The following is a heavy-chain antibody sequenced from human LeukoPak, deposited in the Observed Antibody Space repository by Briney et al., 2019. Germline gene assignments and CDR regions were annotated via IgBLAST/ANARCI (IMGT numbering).Heavy chain of an antibody. J-gene: IGHJ5*02. CDR3: ARDKTELYDSNGYYLGTASVGWFDP. D-gene: IGHD3-22*01. Sequence: PGGSLRLSCAASGFTFNDYYMSWIRQAPGKGLEWVSYISSSGSTIYYADCVKGRFTISRDNAKNSLSLQMNSLRANDTAVYYCARDKTELYDSNGYYLGTASVGWFDPWGQGTLVTVSS. CDR2: ISSSGSTI. V-gene: IGHV3-11*01. CDR1: GFTFNDYY.